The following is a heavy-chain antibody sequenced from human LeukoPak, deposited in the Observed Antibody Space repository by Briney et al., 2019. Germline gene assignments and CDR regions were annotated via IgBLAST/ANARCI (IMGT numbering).Heavy chain of an antibody. D-gene: IGHD3-22*01. V-gene: IGHV3-9*01. CDR2: ISWNSGSI. CDR3: AKDMGWYYYDSSGSKGFDY. Sequence: QPGRSLRLSCAASGFTFDDYAMHWVRQAPGKGLEWVSGISWNSGSIGYADSVKGRFTISRDNAKNSLYLQMNGLRAEDTALYYCAKDMGWYYYDSSGSKGFDYWGQGTLVTVSS. J-gene: IGHJ4*02. CDR1: GFTFDDYA.